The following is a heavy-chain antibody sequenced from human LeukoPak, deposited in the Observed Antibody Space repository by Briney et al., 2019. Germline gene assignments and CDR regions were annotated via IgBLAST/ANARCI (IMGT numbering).Heavy chain of an antibody. J-gene: IGHJ6*02. CDR3: AALQCQLLSYGMDV. V-gene: IGHV3-21*01. Sequence: PGGSLRLSCAASGFTFSSYSMNWVRQAPGKGLEWVSSISSSSSYIYYADSVKGRFTISRDNAKNSLYLQMNSLRAEDTAVYYCAALQCQLLSYGMDVWGQGTTVTVSS. CDR1: GFTFSSYS. D-gene: IGHD2-2*01. CDR2: ISSSSSYI.